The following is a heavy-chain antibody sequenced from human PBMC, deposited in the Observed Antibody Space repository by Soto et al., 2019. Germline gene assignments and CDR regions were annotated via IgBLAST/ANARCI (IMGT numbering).Heavy chain of an antibody. CDR1: GFTFSSYA. CDR3: VKDDRILGRRYFDL. Sequence: EEQLLESGGGLIQPGGSLRLACAASGFTFSSYAMTWVRQAPGKGLEWVSSISFSDGGTYYADAVKGRLTISRDNSKNTLFLQMNSLRVEDTAVYYCVKDDRILGRRYFDLWGSGTLVTVYS. J-gene: IGHJ2*01. CDR2: ISFSDGGT. V-gene: IGHV3-23*01. D-gene: IGHD2-15*01.